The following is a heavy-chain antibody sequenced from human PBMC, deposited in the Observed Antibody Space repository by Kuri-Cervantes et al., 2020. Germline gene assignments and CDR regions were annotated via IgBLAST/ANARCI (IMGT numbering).Heavy chain of an antibody. CDR3: ARDGSSSWYSYYYYGMDV. Sequence: ASVKVSCKASGYTFTGYYMHWVRQVPGQGLEWMGWINPNSGGTNYAQKFQGRVTMTRDTSISTAYMELSRLRSDDTAVYYCARDGSSSWYSYYYYGMDVWGQGTTVTVSS. V-gene: IGHV1-2*02. CDR2: INPNSGGT. J-gene: IGHJ6*02. D-gene: IGHD6-13*01. CDR1: GYTFTGYY.